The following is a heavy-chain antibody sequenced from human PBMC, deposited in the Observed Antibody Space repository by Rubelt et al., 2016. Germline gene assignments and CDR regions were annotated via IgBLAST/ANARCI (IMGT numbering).Heavy chain of an antibody. Sequence: QLQLQESGPGLVKPSETLSLTCTVSGGSISRSSYYWGWIRQPPGKGLEWIGSIYYSGSTYYNPSLKSRVTISVDTSKNQFSLRLSFVTAADPAVYYCARHPLSSGCPDYWGQGTLVTVSS. CDR1: GGSISRSSYY. J-gene: IGHJ4*02. CDR3: ARHPLSSGCPDY. D-gene: IGHD6-19*01. CDR2: IYYSGST. V-gene: IGHV4-39*07.